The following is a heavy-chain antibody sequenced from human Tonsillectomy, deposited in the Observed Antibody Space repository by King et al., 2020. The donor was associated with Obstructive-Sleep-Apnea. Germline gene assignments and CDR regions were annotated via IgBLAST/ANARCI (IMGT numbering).Heavy chain of an antibody. V-gene: IGHV4-59*08. CDR1: GGSISSYY. D-gene: IGHD6-6*01. CDR2: IYYRGGT. CDR3: ARHDRSSLRYYFDY. Sequence: QLQESGPGLVKPSETLSLTCTVSGGSISSYYWSWIRQPPGKGLEWIGYIYYRGGTNNNPSLKSRVTISVDTSKNQFSLKLSSVTAADTAVYYCARHDRSSLRYYFDYWGQGTLVTVSS. J-gene: IGHJ4*02.